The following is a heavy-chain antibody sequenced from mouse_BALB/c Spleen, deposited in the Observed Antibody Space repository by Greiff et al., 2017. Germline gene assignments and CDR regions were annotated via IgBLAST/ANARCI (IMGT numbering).Heavy chain of an antibody. V-gene: IGHV1-69*02. D-gene: IGHD2-1*01. CDR3: ARGGNGNYYFDY. CDR1: GYTFTSYW. Sequence: QVQLQQPGAELVRPGASVKLSCKASGYTFTSYWINWVKQRPGQGLEWIGNIYPSDSYTNYNQKFKDKATLTVDKSSSTAYMQLSSPTSEDSAVYYCARGGNGNYYFDYWGQGTTLTVSS. J-gene: IGHJ2*01. CDR2: IYPSDSYT.